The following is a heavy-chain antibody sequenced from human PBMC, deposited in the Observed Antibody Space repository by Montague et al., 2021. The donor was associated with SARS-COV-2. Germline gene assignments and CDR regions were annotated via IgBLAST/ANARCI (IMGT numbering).Heavy chain of an antibody. CDR3: ARDDFRWYFDC. D-gene: IGHD2/OR15-2a*01. CDR1: GDSITSDVSY. J-gene: IGHJ4*02. CDR2: IYTTGST. Sequence: TLSLTCTVSGDSITSDVSYWGWLRQPAGKGLEWIGRIYTTGSTNYNPSLKSRLTISLDTSKNQFSLKLSSVTAADTAVYYCARDDFRWYFDCWGQGTLVTVSS. V-gene: IGHV4-61*02.